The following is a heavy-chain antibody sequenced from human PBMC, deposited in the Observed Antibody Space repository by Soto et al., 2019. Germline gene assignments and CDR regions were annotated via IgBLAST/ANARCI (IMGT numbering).Heavy chain of an antibody. CDR1: GYTFTSYY. J-gene: IGHJ6*03. CDR3: ARDEDYDILTGYPPPYYYMDV. V-gene: IGHV1-46*03. Sequence: ASVKVSCKASGYTFTSYYMHWVRQAPGQGLEWMGIINPSGGSTSYAQKFQGRVTMTRDTSTSTVYMELSSLRSEDTAVYYCARDEDYDILTGYPPPYYYMDVWGKGTTVTRLL. D-gene: IGHD3-9*01. CDR2: INPSGGST.